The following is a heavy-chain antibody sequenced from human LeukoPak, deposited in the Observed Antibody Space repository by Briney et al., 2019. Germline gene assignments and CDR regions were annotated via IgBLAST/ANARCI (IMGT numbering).Heavy chain of an antibody. V-gene: IGHV3-74*01. D-gene: IGHD1-26*01. CDR3: ARLSTRGSRGAFDI. CDR2: INSDGSST. J-gene: IGHJ3*02. CDR1: GFTFSSYW. Sequence: PGGSLRLSCAASGFTFSSYWMSWVRQAPGKGLVWVSRINSDGSSTSYADSVKGRFTISRDNAKNTLYLQMNSLRAEDTAVYYCARLSTRGSRGAFDIWGQGTMVAVSS.